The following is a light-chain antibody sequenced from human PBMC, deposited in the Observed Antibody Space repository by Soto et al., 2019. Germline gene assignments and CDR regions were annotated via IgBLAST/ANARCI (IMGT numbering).Light chain of an antibody. V-gene: IGLV2-23*01. J-gene: IGLJ2*01. CDR3: CSYAGSSISVV. CDR2: EGS. CDR1: SSDVGSYNL. Sequence: QSVLTQPASVSGSPGQSITISCTGTSSDVGSYNLVSWYQHPPDKAPKLMIYEGSKRPSGVSNRFSGSKSGNTAYLTISGLQAEDEADYYCCSYAGSSISVVFGGGTKLTV.